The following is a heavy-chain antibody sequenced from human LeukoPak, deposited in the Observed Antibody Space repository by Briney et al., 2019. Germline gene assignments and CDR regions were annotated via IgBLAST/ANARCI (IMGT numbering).Heavy chain of an antibody. J-gene: IGHJ6*03. CDR2: IYNSGST. Sequence: SETLSLTCTVSGGSISSYYWSWIRQPPGKGLEWIGYIYNSGSTTYNPSLKSRVAISVDTSKNQFSLKLTPVTAADTAVYYCARPYSTSWSGNFYYMDVWGKGTSVTVSS. CDR1: GGSISSYY. CDR3: ARPYSTSWSGNFYYMDV. V-gene: IGHV4-59*08. D-gene: IGHD6-13*01.